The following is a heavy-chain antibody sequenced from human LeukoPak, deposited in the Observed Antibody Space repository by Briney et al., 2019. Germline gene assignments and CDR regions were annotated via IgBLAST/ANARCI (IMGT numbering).Heavy chain of an antibody. CDR2: ISYDGSNK. J-gene: IGHJ4*02. D-gene: IGHD5-18*01. CDR1: GFTFSTSA. Sequence: GGSLRLSCAASGFTFSTSAMHWVRQAPGKGLEWVSVISYDGSNKYYADSVKGRFTISRDNSKNTLYLQMNSLRVEDTAVYYCARIGGYNYGNELDHWGQGTLVTVSS. CDR3: ARIGGYNYGNELDH. V-gene: IGHV3-30*04.